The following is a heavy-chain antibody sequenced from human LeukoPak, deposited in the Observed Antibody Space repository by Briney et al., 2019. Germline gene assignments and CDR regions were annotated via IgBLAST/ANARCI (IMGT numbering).Heavy chain of an antibody. CDR1: GGSISSSSYY. J-gene: IGHJ6*03. Sequence: TSETLSLTCTVSGGSISSSSYYWGWIRQPPGKGLEWIGSIYYSGSTNYNPSLKSRVTISVDTSKNQFSLKLSSVTAADTAVYYCEGGPTSYYMGVWGKGTTVTVSS. V-gene: IGHV4-39*07. CDR2: IYYSGST. CDR3: EGGPTSYYMGV.